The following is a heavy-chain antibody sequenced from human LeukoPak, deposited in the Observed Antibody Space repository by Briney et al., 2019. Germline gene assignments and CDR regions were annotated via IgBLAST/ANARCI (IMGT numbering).Heavy chain of an antibody. Sequence: SETLSLTCTVSGGSISSGDYYWRWIRQPPGKGLEWIVYIYYSGSTYYNPSLKSRVTISVDTSKNQFSLKLSSVTAADTAVYYCARDSSLTFGGVIVHWYFDLWGRGTLVTVSS. CDR2: IYYSGST. CDR3: ARDSSLTFGGVIVHWYFDL. CDR1: GGSISSGDYY. V-gene: IGHV4-30-4*01. J-gene: IGHJ2*01. D-gene: IGHD3-16*02.